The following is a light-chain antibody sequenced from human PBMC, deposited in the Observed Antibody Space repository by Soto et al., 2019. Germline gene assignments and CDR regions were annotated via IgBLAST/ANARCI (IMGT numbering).Light chain of an antibody. CDR3: QQYSTYTPRT. CDR2: KAS. J-gene: IGKJ1*01. Sequence: DIQMTQSPSTLSASVGDRVTITCRASQSISIWLAWYQQKPGKAPKILIYKASSLESGVPSRFSGSGSGTEFTLPIISLQPDDFATYYCQQYSTYTPRTFGQGTKVEIK. CDR1: QSISIW. V-gene: IGKV1-5*03.